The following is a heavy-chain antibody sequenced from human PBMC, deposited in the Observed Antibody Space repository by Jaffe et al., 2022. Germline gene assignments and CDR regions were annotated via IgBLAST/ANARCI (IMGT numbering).Heavy chain of an antibody. Sequence: QVQLQESGPGLVKPSETLSLTCAVSGYSISSGYYWGWIRQPPGKGLEWIGSIYHSGSTYYNPSLKSRVTISVDTSKNQFSLKLSSVTAADTAVYYCARHLPLRGYYGSGSYYRFDYWGQGTLVTVSS. CDR2: IYHSGST. V-gene: IGHV4-38-2*01. CDR1: GYSISSGYY. J-gene: IGHJ4*02. D-gene: IGHD3-10*01. CDR3: ARHLPLRGYYGSGSYYRFDY.